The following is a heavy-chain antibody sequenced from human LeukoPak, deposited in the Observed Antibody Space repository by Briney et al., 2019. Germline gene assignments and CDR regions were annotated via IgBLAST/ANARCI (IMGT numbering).Heavy chain of an antibody. V-gene: IGHV4-39*07. CDR2: IYYSGST. D-gene: IGHD1-7*01. CDR1: GGSISSSSYY. CDR3: ARAPKGELNKGEFDY. Sequence: SETLSLTCTVSGGSISSSSYYWGWIRQPPGKGLEWIGSIYYSGSTYYNPSLKSRVTISVDTSKNQSSLKLSSVTAADTAVYYCARAPKGELNKGEFDYWGQGTLVTVSS. J-gene: IGHJ4*02.